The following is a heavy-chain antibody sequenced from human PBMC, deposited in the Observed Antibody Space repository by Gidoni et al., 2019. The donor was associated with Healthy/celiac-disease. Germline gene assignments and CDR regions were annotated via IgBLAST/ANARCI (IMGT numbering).Heavy chain of an antibody. V-gene: IGHV4-34*01. CDR1: AGSFSGYY. Sequence: QVQLQQWGAGLLTPSETLSLTCAFYAGSFSGYYWSSIRQPPGNGLECIGEINHSGSTHYNPSLKSRVTISVDTSKNQFSLKLSSVTAADTAVYYCARCRRRHVLWFGETTTPPGWFDPWGQGTLVTVSS. CDR2: INHSGST. CDR3: ARCRRRHVLWFGETTTPPGWFDP. J-gene: IGHJ5*02. D-gene: IGHD3-10*01.